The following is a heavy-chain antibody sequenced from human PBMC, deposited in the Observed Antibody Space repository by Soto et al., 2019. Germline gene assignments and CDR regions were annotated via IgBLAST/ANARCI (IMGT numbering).Heavy chain of an antibody. V-gene: IGHV4-34*01. CDR3: ARVERGTATTVVDAFDI. CDR1: GGFVSSGSYY. J-gene: IGHJ3*02. D-gene: IGHD1-1*01. Sequence: QVQLQQWGAGLLKPSETLSLTCAVYGGFVSSGSYYWSWIRQPPGKGLEWIGEMSHSGGTHFNPCVKSRVTIAVDTSKNQFSLKMSSVTGADTALYYCARVERGTATTVVDAFDIWGPGTMVTVSS. CDR2: MSHSGGT.